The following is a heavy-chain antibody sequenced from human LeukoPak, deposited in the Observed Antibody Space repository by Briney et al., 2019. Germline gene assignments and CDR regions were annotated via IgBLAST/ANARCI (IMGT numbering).Heavy chain of an antibody. Sequence: SETLSLTCAVSGGSLSTYYWTWFRQPPGKRLEWIGYIYHSGSTKYNPSLKSRVTISVDTSKNQFSLKLSSVTAADTAVYYCARAAAGYYYYYGMDVWGQGTTVTVSS. D-gene: IGHD6-13*01. CDR3: ARAAAGYYYYYGMDV. J-gene: IGHJ6*02. V-gene: IGHV4-59*12. CDR2: IYHSGST. CDR1: GGSLSTYY.